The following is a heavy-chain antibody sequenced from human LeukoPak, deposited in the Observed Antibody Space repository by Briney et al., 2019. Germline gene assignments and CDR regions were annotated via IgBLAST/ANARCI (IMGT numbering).Heavy chain of an antibody. CDR2: IYSGGST. J-gene: IGHJ4*02. CDR1: GFTVSSNY. CDR3: AKWFGESPGFDY. Sequence: GGSLRLSCAASGFTVSSNYMSWVRQAPGKGLEWVSVIYSGGSTYYADSVKGRFTISRDNSKNTLYLQMNSLRAEDTAVYYCAKWFGESPGFDYWGQGTLVTVSS. V-gene: IGHV3-53*01. D-gene: IGHD3-10*01.